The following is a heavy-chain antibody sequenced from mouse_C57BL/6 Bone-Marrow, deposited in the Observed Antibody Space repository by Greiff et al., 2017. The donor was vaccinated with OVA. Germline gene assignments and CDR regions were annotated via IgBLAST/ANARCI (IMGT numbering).Heavy chain of an antibody. Sequence: EVKVEESGGGLVQPGGSMKLSCVASGFTFSNYWMNWVRQSPEKGLEWVAQIRLKSDNYATHYAESVKGRLTISRDDDKSSVYLQMNNLRAEDTGIYYCTGDTTVVATDYWGQGTTLTVSS. J-gene: IGHJ2*01. CDR3: TGDTTVVATDY. V-gene: IGHV6-3*01. CDR2: IRLKSDNYAT. D-gene: IGHD1-1*01. CDR1: GFTFSNYW.